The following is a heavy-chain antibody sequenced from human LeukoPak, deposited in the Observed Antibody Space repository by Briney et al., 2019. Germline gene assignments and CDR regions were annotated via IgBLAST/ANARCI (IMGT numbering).Heavy chain of an antibody. D-gene: IGHD3-22*01. CDR1: GFTFSSYA. J-gene: IGHJ4*02. V-gene: IGHV3-30*04. CDR3: VKASYDSLWLLVPIFSFDY. Sequence: PGRSLRLSCAASGFTFSSYAMHWVRQAPGKGLEWVAVISYDGSNKYYADSVKGRFTISRDNSKNTLYLQMNSLRAEDTAVYYCVKASYDSLWLLVPIFSFDYWGQGTLVTVSS. CDR2: ISYDGSNK.